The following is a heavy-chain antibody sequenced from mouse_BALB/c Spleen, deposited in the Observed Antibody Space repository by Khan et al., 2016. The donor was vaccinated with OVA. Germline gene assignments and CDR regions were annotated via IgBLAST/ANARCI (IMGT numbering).Heavy chain of an antibody. Sequence: QVQLQQSGAELVRPGTSVKVSCKASGYDFTNYLIEWIKQRPGQGLVWIGVINPGSGGSNYNEKFKGKATLTADKSSSTAYMQLSSLTSDDSAVDFCGRGCGKGSFDCWGHGSTLTIAS. CDR2: INPGSGGS. J-gene: IGHJ2*01. CDR1: GYDFTNYL. D-gene: IGHD3-3*01. CDR3: GRGCGKGSFDC. V-gene: IGHV1-54*01.